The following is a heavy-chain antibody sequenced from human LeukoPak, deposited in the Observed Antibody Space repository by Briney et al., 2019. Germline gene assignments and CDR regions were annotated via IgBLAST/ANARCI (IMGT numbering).Heavy chain of an antibody. CDR1: GGSISSYY. CDR2: IYYSGSS. V-gene: IGHV4-59*01. Sequence: SETLSLTCTVSGGSISSYYWSWIRQPPGKGLEWIGYIYYSGSSNYNPSLKSRVTISVDTSKNQFSLKVSSVTAADTAVYYCARNARYNWFDPWGQGTLVTVSS. CDR3: ARNARYNWFDP. J-gene: IGHJ5*02.